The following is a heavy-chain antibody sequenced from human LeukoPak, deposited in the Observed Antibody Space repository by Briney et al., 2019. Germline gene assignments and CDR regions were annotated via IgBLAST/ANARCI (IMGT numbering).Heavy chain of an antibody. CDR2: ITSSGSTT. V-gene: IGHV3-48*03. CDR1: GFTFSSYE. J-gene: IGHJ4*02. Sequence: PGGSLRLSCAASGFTFSSYEMNWVRQAPGKGLEWASYITSSGSTTYYADSVKGRFTISRDNAKNSQYLQVNSLRAEDTAVYYCAPIVATMDYWSQGTLVTVSS. D-gene: IGHD5-12*01. CDR3: APIVATMDY.